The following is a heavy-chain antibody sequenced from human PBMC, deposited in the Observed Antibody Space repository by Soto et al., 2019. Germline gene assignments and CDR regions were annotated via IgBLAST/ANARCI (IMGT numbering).Heavy chain of an antibody. CDR1: GFTFSSYE. CDR3: ARDRYYDFWSGYYPRFDY. J-gene: IGHJ4*02. CDR2: ISSSGSTI. Sequence: GGSVRLSCAASGFTFSSYEMNWVRQAPGKGLEWVSYISSSGSTIYYADSVKGRFTISRDNAKNSLYLQMNSLRAEDTAVYYCARDRYYDFWSGYYPRFDYWGQGTLVTVSS. V-gene: IGHV3-48*03. D-gene: IGHD3-3*01.